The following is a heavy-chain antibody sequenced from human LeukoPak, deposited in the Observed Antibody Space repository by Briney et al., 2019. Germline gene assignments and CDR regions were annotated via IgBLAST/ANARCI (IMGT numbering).Heavy chain of an antibody. V-gene: IGHV4-38-2*02. CDR2: IYHSGST. CDR3: ARGPGYSYGYVLFRGSPSFDP. CDR1: GYSISSGYY. J-gene: IGHJ5*02. Sequence: SETLSLTCTVSGYSISSGYYWGWIRQPPGKGLEWIGSIYHSGSTYYNPSLKSRVTISVDTSKNQFSLKLSSVTAADTAVYYCARGPGYSYGYVLFRGSPSFDPWGQGTLVAVSS. D-gene: IGHD5-18*01.